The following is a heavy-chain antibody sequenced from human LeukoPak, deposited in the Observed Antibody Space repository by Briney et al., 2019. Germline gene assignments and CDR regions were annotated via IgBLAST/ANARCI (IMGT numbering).Heavy chain of an antibody. CDR3: ARREEDWFDP. J-gene: IGHJ5*02. V-gene: IGHV4-61*02. CDR2: IYTSGST. Sequence: SETLSLTCTVSGGSISSSSYYWGWIRQPAGKGLEWIGRIYTSGSTNYNPSLKSRVTISVDTSKNQFSLKLSSVTAADTAVYYCARREEDWFDPWGQGTLVTVSS. CDR1: GGSISSSSYY.